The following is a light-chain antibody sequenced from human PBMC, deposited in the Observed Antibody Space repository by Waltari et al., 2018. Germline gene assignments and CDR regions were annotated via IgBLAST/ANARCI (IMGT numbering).Light chain of an antibody. CDR3: QQSSSTPYT. CDR2: AAS. CDR1: HDVSSF. Sequence: VIITCRASHDVSSFLNWYQWKEGKAPKLLIYAASNLQSGVPSRFSGIGSGTDFSLTISGLQPEDSATYYCQQSSSTPYTFGQGTTVEIK. J-gene: IGKJ2*01. V-gene: IGKV1-39*01.